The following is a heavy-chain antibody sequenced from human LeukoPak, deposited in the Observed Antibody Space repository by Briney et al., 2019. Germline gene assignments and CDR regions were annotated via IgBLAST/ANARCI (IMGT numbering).Heavy chain of an antibody. V-gene: IGHV4-39*07. CDR3: ARDRRLSREGFDV. Sequence: SETLSLTCTVSGGSISSSSYYWGWIRQPPGKGLEWIGSIYYSGSTYYNPSLKSRVTISVDTSKNQFSLKLSSVTAADTAVYYCARDRRLSREGFDVWGQGTMVIVST. CDR1: GGSISSSSYY. CDR2: IYYSGST. J-gene: IGHJ3*01.